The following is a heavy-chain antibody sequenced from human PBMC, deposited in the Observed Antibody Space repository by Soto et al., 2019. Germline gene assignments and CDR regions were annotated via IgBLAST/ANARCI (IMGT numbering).Heavy chain of an antibody. CDR3: ARAVAPYLGTWFDP. V-gene: IGHV4-30-2*01. CDR2: ISHTGST. J-gene: IGHJ5*02. Sequence: QLQLQESGSGLVKPSQTLSLTCAVSGGSISSGNSYSWSWIRQPPGKGLEWIGSISHTGSTSYNQSLKGRVTRSVDKSKDQFSLKLSSVTAADMAVYYCARAVAPYLGTWFDPWGQGTLVIVSS. D-gene: IGHD3-16*01. CDR1: GGSISSGNSYS.